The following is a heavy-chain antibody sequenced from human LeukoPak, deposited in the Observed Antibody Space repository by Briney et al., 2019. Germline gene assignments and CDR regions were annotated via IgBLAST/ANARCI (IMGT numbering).Heavy chain of an antibody. D-gene: IGHD3-10*01. CDR2: VSRRGSTI. CDR1: GLTITMYE. CDR3: ARAYGSGSFDDAFDI. V-gene: IGHV3-48*03. Sequence: GGSLRLSCAASGLTITMYEMNWLYPAPWRGPERIYYVSRRGSTIYYGDSVNGRFTISRDNAKYSLYLQMNSLRAEDTAVYYCARAYGSGSFDDAFDICGQGTMVTVSS. J-gene: IGHJ3*02.